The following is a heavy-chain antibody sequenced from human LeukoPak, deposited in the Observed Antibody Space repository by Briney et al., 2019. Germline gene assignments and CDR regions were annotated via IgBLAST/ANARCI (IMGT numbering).Heavy chain of an antibody. V-gene: IGHV3-23*01. CDR2: ITSSGATT. D-gene: IGHD5-24*01. CDR1: GFTISTYA. J-gene: IGHJ4*02. Sequence: PGGSLRLSCAPWGFTISTYAMTWVRQAPGKGLEWVSSITSSGATTYYADSVKGRFTISRDISKNTLYLQMNSLTAEDSAVYYCAKEFIAGDGHVDCDSWGQGTLVTVSS. CDR3: AKEFIAGDGHVDCDS.